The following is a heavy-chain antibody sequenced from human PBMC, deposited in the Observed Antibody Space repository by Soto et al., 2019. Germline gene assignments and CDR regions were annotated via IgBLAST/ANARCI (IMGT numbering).Heavy chain of an antibody. J-gene: IGHJ6*02. Sequence: EVQLVESGGGLVKPGGSLRLSCTASGFIFSNARMSWVRQAPGKGLEWVGRIKSKIAGSTTDYAAPVKGRFTISRDDSKNTLYLQMNSLKTEDTAVYYCTTPAGGRLWFGEFTQSARVDVWGQGTTVTVSS. CDR3: TTPAGGRLWFGEFTQSARVDV. D-gene: IGHD3-10*01. CDR2: IKSKIAGSTT. CDR1: GFIFSNAR. V-gene: IGHV3-15*01.